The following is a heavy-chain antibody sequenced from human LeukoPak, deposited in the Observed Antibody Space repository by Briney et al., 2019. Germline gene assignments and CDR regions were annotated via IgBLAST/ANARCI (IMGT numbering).Heavy chain of an antibody. V-gene: IGHV3-23*01. CDR2: ISRGGVTT. J-gene: IGHJ4*02. CDR3: AKGMVRGVIPDY. D-gene: IGHD3-10*01. CDR1: GFTFSGYA. Sequence: PGGSLRLSCAASGFTFSGYAMSWVRQAPGKGLEWVSAISRGGVTTYYADSIKGRFTISRDDSKNTLYLQMNSLRAEDTAVYYCAKGMVRGVIPDYWGQGTLVTTSA.